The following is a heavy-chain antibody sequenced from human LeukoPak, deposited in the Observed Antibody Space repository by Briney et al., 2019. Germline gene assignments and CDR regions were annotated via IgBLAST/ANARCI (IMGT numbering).Heavy chain of an antibody. CDR1: GFTFSSYW. J-gene: IGHJ6*03. CDR2: ISSGGSST. CDR3: VRDLSYDSRGYYYHYMDV. V-gene: IGHV3-74*01. Sequence: GGSLTLSCAASGFTFSSYWMHWVRQAPGKGLVWVSRISSGGSSTSYADSVKGRFTISRDYAKNAVYVQGNSQRAEDTAVYYCVRDLSYDSRGYYYHYMDVWGKGTTVTVPS. D-gene: IGHD3-22*01.